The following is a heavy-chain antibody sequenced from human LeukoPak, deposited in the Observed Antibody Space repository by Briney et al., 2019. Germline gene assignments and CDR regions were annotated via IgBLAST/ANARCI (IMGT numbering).Heavy chain of an antibody. CDR3: AREGTVDYYDSSGFDY. V-gene: IGHV4-61*02. CDR2: IYTSGST. Sequence: SETLSLTCTVSGGSISSGSYYWNWIRQPAGKGLEWIGRIYTSGSTNYNPSLKSRVTISVDTSKNQFSLKLSSVTAADTAVYYCAREGTVDYYDSSGFDYWGQGTLVTVSS. CDR1: GGSISSGSYY. J-gene: IGHJ4*02. D-gene: IGHD3-22*01.